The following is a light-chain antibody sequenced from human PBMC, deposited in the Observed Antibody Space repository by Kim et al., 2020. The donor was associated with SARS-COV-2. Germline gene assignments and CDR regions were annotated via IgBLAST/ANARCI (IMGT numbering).Light chain of an antibody. J-gene: IGLJ1*01. V-gene: IGLV2-14*04. CDR1: GSDVGGYNY. Sequence: GQSITSSCTGSGSDVGGYNYVSWYQQHPGKAPKLMIYGVSQRPSGVSYRFSGSKSGNTASLTISGLQAEDEADYYCGSDAGSNTFVFGAGTKVTVL. CDR3: GSDAGSNTFV. CDR2: GVS.